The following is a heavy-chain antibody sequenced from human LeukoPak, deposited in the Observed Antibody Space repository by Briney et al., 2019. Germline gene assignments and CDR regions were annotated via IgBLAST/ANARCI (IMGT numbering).Heavy chain of an antibody. J-gene: IGHJ6*02. CDR1: GFTFSTYN. V-gene: IGHV3-48*01. CDR3: AKSYDFWSGYWSDYYYYGMDV. D-gene: IGHD3-3*01. Sequence: SGGSLRLSCAASGFTFSTYNMNWVRQAPGKGLEWVSYISSSSSIIYYADSVKGRFTISRDNSKNTLYLQMNSLRAEDTAVYYCAKSYDFWSGYWSDYYYYGMDVWGQGTTVTVSS. CDR2: ISSSSSII.